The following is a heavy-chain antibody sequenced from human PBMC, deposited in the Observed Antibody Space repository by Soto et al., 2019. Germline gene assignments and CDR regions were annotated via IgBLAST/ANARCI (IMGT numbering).Heavy chain of an antibody. CDR3: AIADYGDDDY. V-gene: IGHV1-18*04. CDR2: IKAYSGST. Sequence: LVQSGAEAKKPGTSVKVSCKASGYTFSTSTISWVRQAPGQGLEWMGWIKAYSGSTNYAPKLQGRVTMTTDTSQSPAYLELRSLTSDDTAMYYCAIADYGDDDYWGQGTLVTVSS. J-gene: IGHJ4*02. CDR1: GYTFSTST. D-gene: IGHD4-17*01.